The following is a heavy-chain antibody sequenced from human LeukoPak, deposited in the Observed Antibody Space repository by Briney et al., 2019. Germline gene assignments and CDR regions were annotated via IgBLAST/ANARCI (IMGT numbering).Heavy chain of an antibody. CDR3: ARDRVPSPDPAVGAFDI. J-gene: IGHJ3*02. CDR1: GYTFTGYY. V-gene: IGHV1-2*04. CDR2: INPNSGGT. Sequence: GASVKVSCKASGYTFTGYYMHWVRQAPGQGLEWMGWINPNSGGTNYAQKFQGWVTMTRDTSISTAYMELSRLRSDDTAVYYCARDRVPSPDPAVGAFDIWGQGTMVTVSS. D-gene: IGHD1-26*01.